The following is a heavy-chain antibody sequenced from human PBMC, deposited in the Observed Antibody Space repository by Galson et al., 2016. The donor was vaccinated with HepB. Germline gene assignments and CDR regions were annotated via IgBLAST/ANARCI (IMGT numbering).Heavy chain of an antibody. D-gene: IGHD3-9*01. J-gene: IGHJ5*02. CDR3: AKEGRTYYDILTGYPDNWFDP. V-gene: IGHV3-30*18. CDR2: ISYDGSNK. Sequence: SLRLSCAASGFTFSSYGMHWVRQAPGKGLEWVAVISYDGSNKYYADSVKGRFTIPRDNSKNTLYLQMNSLRAEDTAVYYCAKEGRTYYDILTGYPDNWFDPWGQGTLVTVSS. CDR1: GFTFSSYG.